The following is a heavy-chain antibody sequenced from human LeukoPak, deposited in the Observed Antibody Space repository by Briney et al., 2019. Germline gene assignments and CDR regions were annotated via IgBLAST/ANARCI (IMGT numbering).Heavy chain of an antibody. CDR1: GGTFSSYA. CDR2: IIPIFGTA. J-gene: IGHJ5*02. V-gene: IGHV1-69*01. CDR3: ARDPGYSYGLNWFDP. Sequence: SVKVSCKASGGTFSSYAISWVRQAPGQGLEWMGGIIPIFGTANYAQKFQGRVMITADESTSTAYMELSSLRSEDTAVYYCARDPGYSYGLNWFDPWGQGTLVTVSS. D-gene: IGHD5-18*01.